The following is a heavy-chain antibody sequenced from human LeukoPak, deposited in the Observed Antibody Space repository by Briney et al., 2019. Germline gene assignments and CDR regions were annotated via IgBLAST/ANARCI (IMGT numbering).Heavy chain of an antibody. CDR1: GYTFSSYG. V-gene: IGHV1-18*01. D-gene: IGHD3-10*01. CDR3: ARDSHYYGSGSLRDY. Sequence: ASVTVSCKTSGYTFSSYGITWVRQAPGQGLEWMGWISAYNGGTKYEQKLQGRVTMTTDTFTNTAYLELTSLSSDDTAMYYCARDSHYYGSGSLRDYWGQGTLVTVSS. CDR2: ISAYNGGT. J-gene: IGHJ4*02.